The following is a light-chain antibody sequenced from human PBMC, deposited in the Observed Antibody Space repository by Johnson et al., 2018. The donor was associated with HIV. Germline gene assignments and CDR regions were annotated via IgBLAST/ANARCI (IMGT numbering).Light chain of an antibody. CDR3: GTWDNSLSTGGG. J-gene: IGLJ1*01. Sequence: HSVLTQPPSVSAAPGQKVTISCSGSSSNIGYHYVSWYQQLPGTAPKLLIYENNKRPSGIPDRFSGSKSGTSATLGITGLQTGDEADYYCGTWDNSLSTGGGFGTGTQVPVL. CDR1: SSNIGYHY. V-gene: IGLV1-51*02. CDR2: ENN.